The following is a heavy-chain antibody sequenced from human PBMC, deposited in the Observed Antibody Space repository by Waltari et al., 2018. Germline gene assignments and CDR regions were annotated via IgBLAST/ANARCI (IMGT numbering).Heavy chain of an antibody. Sequence: QVQLVQSGAEVKKPGSSVKVSCKASGGTFSSYAISWVRQAPGQGLEWMGRIIPIFGTANYAQKFQGRGTSTADKATSTAYMELSSLRSEDTAVYYCASTSIAALQYYFDYWGQGTLVTVSS. J-gene: IGHJ4*02. CDR1: GGTFSSYA. V-gene: IGHV1-69*08. D-gene: IGHD6-6*01. CDR3: ASTSIAALQYYFDY. CDR2: IIPIFGTA.